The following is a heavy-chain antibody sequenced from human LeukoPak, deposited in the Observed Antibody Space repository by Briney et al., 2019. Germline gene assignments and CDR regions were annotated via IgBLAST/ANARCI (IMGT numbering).Heavy chain of an antibody. J-gene: IGHJ5*02. V-gene: IGHV1-18*04. Sequence: ASVKVSFKSSGYTFTGYYIHWDRHAPGQGLGWMGLISAYNGNTNYAQKLQGRVTMTTDTSTSTAYMELRSLRSDDTAVYYCARVYSSSINWFDPWGQGTLVTVSS. D-gene: IGHD6-13*01. CDR1: GYTFTGYY. CDR3: ARVYSSSINWFDP. CDR2: ISAYNGNT.